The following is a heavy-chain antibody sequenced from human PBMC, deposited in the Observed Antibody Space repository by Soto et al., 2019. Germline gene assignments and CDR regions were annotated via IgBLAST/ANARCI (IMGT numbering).Heavy chain of an antibody. CDR2: ISDSGNT. CDR3: ARDLQDAITGDYSYYGMDV. CDR1: GVSISSYY. J-gene: IGHJ6*02. V-gene: IGHV4-59*01. D-gene: IGHD7-27*01. Sequence: QVQLQESGPGLVKPSETLSLTCSVSGVSISSYYWNWIRQPPGKGLEWIGYISDSGNTNNNPSLKSGVTISHDTSKNQFTLRLTPVTAGDTAVYYCARDLQDAITGDYSYYGMDVWGQGTTVTVSS.